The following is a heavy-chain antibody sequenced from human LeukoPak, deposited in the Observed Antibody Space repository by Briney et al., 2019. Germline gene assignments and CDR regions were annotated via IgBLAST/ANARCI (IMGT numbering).Heavy chain of an antibody. CDR3: ARAASDGYYLDY. V-gene: IGHV3-23*01. CDR2: ISTSGDGA. Sequence: GGTLRLSCSASGFTFSRYVMSWVRQAPGKGLEWVSGISTSGDGAFHADSVKGRFTISRDNSKNTLYLQMNSLRAEDTAVYHCARAASDGYYLDYWGQGTLVTVSS. CDR1: GFTFSRYV. J-gene: IGHJ4*02. D-gene: IGHD5-24*01.